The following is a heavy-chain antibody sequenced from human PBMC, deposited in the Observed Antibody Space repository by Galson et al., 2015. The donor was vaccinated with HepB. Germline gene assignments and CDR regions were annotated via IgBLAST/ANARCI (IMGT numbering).Heavy chain of an antibody. CDR3: VRQDGSGSDYYYYNGLDV. CDR2: IDPSDSYT. D-gene: IGHD3-10*01. Sequence: QSGAEVKKPGESLKISCKASGYSFTSYWTTWVRQMPGKGLEWMGRIDPSDSYTTYSPSFQGHVTISVDKSISNAYLQWSSLKASDTAMYYCVRQDGSGSDYYYYNGLDVWGQGTPVTVSS. J-gene: IGHJ6*02. CDR1: GYSFTSYW. V-gene: IGHV5-10-1*01.